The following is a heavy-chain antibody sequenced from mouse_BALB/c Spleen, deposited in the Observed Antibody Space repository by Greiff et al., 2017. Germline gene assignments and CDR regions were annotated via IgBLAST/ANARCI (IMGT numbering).Heavy chain of an antibody. CDR3: ARRDYEGYFDV. V-gene: IGHV5-12-2*01. Sequence: EVKLVESGGGLVQPGGSLKLSCAASGFTFSSYTMSWVRQTPEKRLEWVAYISNGGGSTYYPDTVKGRFTISRDNAKNTLYLQMSSLKSEDTAMYYCARRDYEGYFDVWGAGTTVTVSS. CDR2: ISNGGGST. J-gene: IGHJ1*01. D-gene: IGHD1-1*01. CDR1: GFTFSSYT.